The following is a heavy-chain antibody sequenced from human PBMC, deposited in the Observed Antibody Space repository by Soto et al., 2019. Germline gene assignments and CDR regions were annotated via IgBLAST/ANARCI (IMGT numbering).Heavy chain of an antibody. CDR2: ISGSGGST. CDR3: AKEAVRGPYDYYYMDV. CDR1: GFTFSSYA. D-gene: IGHD3-22*01. Sequence: GGSLRLSCAASGFTFSSYAMSWVRQAPGKGLEWVSAISGSGGSTYYADSVKGRFTISRDNSKNTLYLQMNSLRAEDTAVYYXAKEAVRGPYDYYYMDVWGKGTTVTVSS. V-gene: IGHV3-23*01. J-gene: IGHJ6*03.